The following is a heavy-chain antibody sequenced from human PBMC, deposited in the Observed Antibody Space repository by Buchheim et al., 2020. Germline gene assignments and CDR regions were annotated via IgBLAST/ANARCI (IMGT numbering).Heavy chain of an antibody. Sequence: EVQLVESGGGLIQPGGSLRLSCAASGFTFTDYSMNWVRQAPGKGLEWVSYISSSSTTIFFADSVKGRFTVSRDNAKHSLFLQMNSLRAEDTAVYYCARDYYGTDYWGQGTL. V-gene: IGHV3-48*01. J-gene: IGHJ4*02. D-gene: IGHD3-22*01. CDR2: ISSSSTTI. CDR1: GFTFTDYS. CDR3: ARDYYGTDY.